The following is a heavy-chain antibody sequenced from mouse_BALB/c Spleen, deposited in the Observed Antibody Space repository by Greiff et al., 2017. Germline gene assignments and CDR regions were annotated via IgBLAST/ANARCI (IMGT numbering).Heavy chain of an antibody. V-gene: IGHV5-4*02. J-gene: IGHJ4*01. CDR1: GFTFSDYY. CDR3: ARGGDGYYPYAMDY. Sequence: EVQLVESGGGLVKPGGSLKLSCAASGFTFSDYYMYWVRQTPEKRLEWVATISDGGSYTYYPDSVKGRFTISRDNAKNNLYLQMSSLKSEDTAMYYCARGGDGYYPYAMDYWGQGTSVTVSS. D-gene: IGHD2-3*01. CDR2: ISDGGSYT.